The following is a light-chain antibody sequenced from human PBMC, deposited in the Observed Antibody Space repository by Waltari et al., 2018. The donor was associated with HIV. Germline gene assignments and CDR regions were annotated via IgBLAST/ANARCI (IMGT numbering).Light chain of an antibody. V-gene: IGKV1-5*03. CDR1: RDNNNW. CDR3: HQYSNSSPYT. J-gene: IGKJ2*01. CDR2: KVS. Sequence: DIQMTQSPSTLSASVGGRVIITCRASRDNNNWLAWYQQKPGKAPRLLMYKVSILESGVPSRFSGRGSGTEFTLTINNLQPEDFATYYCHQYSNSSPYTFGPGTKL.